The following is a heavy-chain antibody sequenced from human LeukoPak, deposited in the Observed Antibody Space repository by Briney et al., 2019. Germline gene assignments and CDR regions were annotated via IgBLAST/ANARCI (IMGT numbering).Heavy chain of an antibody. CDR3: AVEFTIPGAFDI. CDR2: FDAEDGET. V-gene: IGHV1-24*01. J-gene: IGHJ3*02. D-gene: IGHD3-3*01. CDR1: GYFLSEIS. Sequence: ASVKVSCKVTGYFLSEISMHWVRQAPGKGLEWLGGFDAEDGETIYAQKFQDRVTMTEDTSTDTAYMEMRNLRSEDTAVYYCAVEFTIPGAFDIWGQGTMVTVSS.